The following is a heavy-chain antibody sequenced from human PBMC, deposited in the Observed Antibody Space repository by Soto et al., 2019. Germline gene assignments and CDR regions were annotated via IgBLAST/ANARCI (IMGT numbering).Heavy chain of an antibody. CDR1: GGIFSDYA. V-gene: IGHV3-23*01. CDR2: ISGSGGST. J-gene: IGHJ3*02. Sequence: GGSLRLSCGVSGGIFSDYAMSWVRQAPGKGLEWVSGISGSGGSTYYAASVKGRFTISRDNSKNTVFLQMNSLTAGDTAVYYCAKATATGGGAFDICGQGTMVTVSS. CDR3: AKATATGGGAFDI. D-gene: IGHD2-8*02.